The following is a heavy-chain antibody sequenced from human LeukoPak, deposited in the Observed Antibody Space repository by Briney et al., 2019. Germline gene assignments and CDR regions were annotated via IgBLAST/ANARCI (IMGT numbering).Heavy chain of an antibody. Sequence: GGSLRLSCAASGFTFSSYTMNWVRQAPGKGLEWVSSISSSSSYIYYADSVKGRFTISRDNAKNPLYLQMNSLRAEDTAVYYCARGRAAAGPLHYFDSWGQGTLVTVSS. D-gene: IGHD6-13*01. CDR1: GFTFSSYT. CDR2: ISSSSSYI. V-gene: IGHV3-21*06. CDR3: ARGRAAAGPLHYFDS. J-gene: IGHJ4*02.